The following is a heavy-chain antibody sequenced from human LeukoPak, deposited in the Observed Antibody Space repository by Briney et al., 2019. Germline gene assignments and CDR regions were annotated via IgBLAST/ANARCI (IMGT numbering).Heavy chain of an antibody. V-gene: IGHV4-59*08. CDR1: GGSISSNY. CDR3: ARVGHYYGSGSYVDY. J-gene: IGHJ4*02. Sequence: SETLSLTCTVSGGSISSNYWSWIRQPPGKGLEWIGYIYYSGSTNYNPSLKSRVTISVDTSKNQFSLKLSSVTAADTAVYYCARVGHYYGSGSYVDYWGQGTLVTVSS. CDR2: IYYSGST. D-gene: IGHD3-10*01.